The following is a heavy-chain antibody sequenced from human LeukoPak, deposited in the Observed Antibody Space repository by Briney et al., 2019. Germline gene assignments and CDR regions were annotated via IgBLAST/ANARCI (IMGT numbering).Heavy chain of an antibody. CDR2: FDPEDGET. CDR1: GYTLTELS. Sequence: ASVKVSCKVSGYTLTELSTHWVRQAPGKGLEWMGGFDPEDGETIYAQKFQGRVTMTEDTSTDTAYMELSSLRSEDTAVYYCATFTAVDIVVVPAAMDVWGQGTTDTVSS. J-gene: IGHJ6*02. D-gene: IGHD2-2*03. V-gene: IGHV1-24*01. CDR3: ATFTAVDIVVVPAAMDV.